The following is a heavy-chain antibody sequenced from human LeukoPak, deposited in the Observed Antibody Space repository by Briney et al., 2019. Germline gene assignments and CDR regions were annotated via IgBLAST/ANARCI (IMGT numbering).Heavy chain of an antibody. CDR3: ARDAGVAGAGYYYYMDV. CDR2: ISYDGSNK. Sequence: GGSLRLSCAASGFTFSSYAMHWVRQAPGKGLEWVAVISYDGSNKYYADSVKGRFTISRDDSKNTLYLQMNSLRAEDTAVYYCARDAGVAGAGYYYYMDVWGKGTTVTVSS. V-gene: IGHV3-30*04. CDR1: GFTFSSYA. D-gene: IGHD6-19*01. J-gene: IGHJ6*03.